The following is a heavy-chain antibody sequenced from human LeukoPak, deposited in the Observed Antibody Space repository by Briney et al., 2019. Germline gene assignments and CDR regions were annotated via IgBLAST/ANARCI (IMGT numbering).Heavy chain of an antibody. CDR2: IYYSGST. J-gene: IGHJ3*02. V-gene: IGHV4-39*07. Sequence: SETLSLTCTVSGGSISSSSYYWGWIRQPPGKGLEWIGSIYYSGSTYYNPSLKGRVTISVDTSKNQFSLKLNSVTAADTAMYYCARDRLDSSNWYGGFDIWGHGTLVTVSS. CDR1: GGSISSSSYY. D-gene: IGHD6-13*01. CDR3: ARDRLDSSNWYGGFDI.